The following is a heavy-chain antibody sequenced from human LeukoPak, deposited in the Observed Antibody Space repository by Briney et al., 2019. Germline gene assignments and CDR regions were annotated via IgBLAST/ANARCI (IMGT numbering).Heavy chain of an antibody. V-gene: IGHV1-69*13. Sequence: ASVTVSCTASGGTFSSYAISWVRQAPGQGLEWMGGIIPIFGTANYAQKFQGRVTITADESTSTAYMELSSLRSEDTAVYYCARGSYYDSSGFANFDYWGQGTLVTVSS. D-gene: IGHD3-22*01. CDR2: IIPIFGTA. J-gene: IGHJ4*02. CDR3: ARGSYYDSSGFANFDY. CDR1: GGTFSSYA.